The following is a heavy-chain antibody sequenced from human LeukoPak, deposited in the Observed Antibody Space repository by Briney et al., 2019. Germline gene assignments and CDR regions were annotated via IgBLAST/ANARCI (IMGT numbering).Heavy chain of an antibody. Sequence: GGSLRLSCAASGFTFSSYGMHWVRQAPGKGLEWVAVISYDGSNKYYADSVKGRFTISRDNSKKTLYLQMNSLRAEDTAVYYCAKDLDIAAAGTFDYWGQGTLVTVSS. CDR2: ISYDGSNK. CDR1: GFTFSSYG. D-gene: IGHD6-13*01. J-gene: IGHJ4*02. V-gene: IGHV3-30*18. CDR3: AKDLDIAAAGTFDY.